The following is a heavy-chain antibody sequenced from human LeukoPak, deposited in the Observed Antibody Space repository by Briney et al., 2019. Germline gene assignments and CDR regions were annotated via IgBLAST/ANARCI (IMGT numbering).Heavy chain of an antibody. J-gene: IGHJ4*02. V-gene: IGHV3-64D*06. Sequence: GGSLRPSCSASGLTFSTYAMHWVRQAPGKGRDYVSAIRCIGGGTYYADSVKGRLTISRDNSKNTLCLQMGSVRAEDSAVYCCVATPSYWGQGTL. CDR1: GLTFSTYA. D-gene: IGHD5-12*01. CDR2: IRCIGGGT. CDR3: VATPSY.